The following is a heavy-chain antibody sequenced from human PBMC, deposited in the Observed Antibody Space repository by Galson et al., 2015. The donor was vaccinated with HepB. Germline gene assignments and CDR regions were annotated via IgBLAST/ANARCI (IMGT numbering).Heavy chain of an antibody. J-gene: IGHJ4*02. CDR2: SRDKANSYTT. V-gene: IGHV3-72*01. Sequence: SLRLSCAASGLTLSEHYMDWVRQAPGKGLEWVARSRDKANSYTTEYAASVKGRFTISRDDSKNSLYLQMKNLKTEDAAVYFCTGMSTTSNWGSDYWGQGTPVTVSS. CDR3: TGMSTTSNWGSDY. CDR1: GLTLSEHY. D-gene: IGHD3-16*01.